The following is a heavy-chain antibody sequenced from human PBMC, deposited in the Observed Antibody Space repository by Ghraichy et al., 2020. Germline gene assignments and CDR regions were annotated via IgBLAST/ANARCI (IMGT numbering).Heavy chain of an antibody. Sequence: SETLSLTCSVSGGSIRDYYWSWIQQSPRKGLEWIGYIYSSGTTDYNPSLRSRVTMSVDTSKDQFSLNLSFITAADTAVYYCARHADGYGIHFDYWGQGTLVSISS. CDR2: IYSSGTT. CDR1: GGSIRDYY. J-gene: IGHJ4*02. CDR3: ARHADGYGIHFDY. D-gene: IGHD5-24*01. V-gene: IGHV4-59*08.